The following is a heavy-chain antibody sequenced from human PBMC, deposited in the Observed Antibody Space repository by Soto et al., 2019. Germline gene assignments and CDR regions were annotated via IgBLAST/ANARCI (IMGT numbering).Heavy chain of an antibody. Sequence: QVQLVQSGAEMQQPGASVRVSCKASGGTFSKYAFSWVRQAPGQGLEWLGGTIPMFGTANYAQKFQGRNAMSTDELTATVYRELGRLRSEDTAVYFCARPLRGRNFWDGVAGWGQGTTVTVSS. J-gene: IGHJ6*02. V-gene: IGHV1-69*01. CDR1: GGTFSKYA. CDR2: TIPMFGTA. CDR3: ARPLRGRNFWDGVAG. D-gene: IGHD2-15*01.